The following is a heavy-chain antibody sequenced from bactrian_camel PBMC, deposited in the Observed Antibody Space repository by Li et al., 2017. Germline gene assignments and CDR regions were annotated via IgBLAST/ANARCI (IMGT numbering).Heavy chain of an antibody. CDR1: GYTYDTYC. Sequence: HVQLVESGGGSVQAGGSMRLSCVVSGYTYDTYCMGWFRQAPGKEREGIATIDSDGDTAYVESMKGRFTISVDNAKNTLYLQMNSLNPEDTGTYTCAAGQGVGWCLDVIRVGAEADFDYWGQGTQVTVS. CDR2: IDSDGDT. V-gene: IGHV3S26*01. D-gene: IGHD5*01. CDR3: AAGQGVGWCLDVIRVGAEADFDY. J-gene: IGHJ6*01.